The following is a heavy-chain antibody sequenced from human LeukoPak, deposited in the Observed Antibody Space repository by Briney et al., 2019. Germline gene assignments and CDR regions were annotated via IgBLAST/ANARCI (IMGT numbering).Heavy chain of an antibody. CDR1: GGSISSSSYY. J-gene: IGHJ3*02. D-gene: IGHD2-15*01. Sequence: SETLSLTCTVSGGSISSSSYYWGWIRQPPGKGLEWIGSIYYSASTYYNPSLKSRVTISVDTSKNHFSLKLSSVTAADTAVYYCASCFDAFDIWGQGTMVTVSS. V-gene: IGHV4-39*02. CDR3: ASCFDAFDI. CDR2: IYYSAST.